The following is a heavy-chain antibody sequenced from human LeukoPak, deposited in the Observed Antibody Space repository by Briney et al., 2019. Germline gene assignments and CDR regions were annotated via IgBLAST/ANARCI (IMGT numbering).Heavy chain of an antibody. J-gene: IGHJ6*03. CDR3: ARDGSGRYYMDV. V-gene: IGHV3-74*01. D-gene: IGHD3-10*01. CDR2: INSDGSST. CDR1: GFTFSSYW. Sequence: GGSLRLSCAASGFTFSSYWMHWVRQAPGKGLVWVSRINSDGSSTSYADSVKGRFTISRDNAKNSLYLQMNSLRAEDTAIYYCARDGSGRYYMDVWGKGTTVTVSS.